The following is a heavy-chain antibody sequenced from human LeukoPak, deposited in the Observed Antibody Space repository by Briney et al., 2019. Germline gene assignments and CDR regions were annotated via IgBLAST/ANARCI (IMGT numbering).Heavy chain of an antibody. CDR1: GFTFSSYA. D-gene: IGHD2-2*02. CDR2: ISYDGSNK. V-gene: IGHV3-30-3*01. CDR3: AGGPAAINGYYYYGMDV. J-gene: IGHJ6*02. Sequence: PGGSLRLSCAASGFTFSSYAMHWVRQAPGKGLEWVAVISYDGSNKYYADSVKGRFTISRDNSKNTLYLQMNSLRAEDTAVYYCAGGPAAINGYYYYGMDVWGQGTTVTVSS.